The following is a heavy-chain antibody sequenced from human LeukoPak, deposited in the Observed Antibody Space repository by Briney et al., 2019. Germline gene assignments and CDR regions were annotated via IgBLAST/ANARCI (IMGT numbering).Heavy chain of an antibody. D-gene: IGHD6-13*01. CDR1: GGSIGSSSYY. V-gene: IGHV4-39*01. J-gene: IGHJ4*02. CDR3: ARMVPEYSSSWDGLFDY. CDR2: IYYSGST. Sequence: SETLSLTCTVSGGSIGSSSYYWGWIRQPPGKGLEWIGSIYYSGSTYYNPSLKSRVTISVDTSKNQFSLKLSSVTAAATAVYYCARMVPEYSSSWDGLFDYWGQGTLVTVCS.